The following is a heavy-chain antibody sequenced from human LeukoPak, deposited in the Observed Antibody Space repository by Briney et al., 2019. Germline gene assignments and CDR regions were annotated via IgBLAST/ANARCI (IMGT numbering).Heavy chain of an antibody. CDR3: ARHGDIAAATFEY. D-gene: IGHD6-13*01. J-gene: IGHJ4*02. V-gene: IGHV5-51*01. CDR2: IYPGDSDT. Sequence: GESLKISCKGSGYSFTSYWIGWVRQMPGKGLEWMGIIYPGDSDTKYSPSFQGQVTISADNSINTAYLQWSSLKASDTAMYYCARHGDIAAATFEYWGQGNLVTVSS. CDR1: GYSFTSYW.